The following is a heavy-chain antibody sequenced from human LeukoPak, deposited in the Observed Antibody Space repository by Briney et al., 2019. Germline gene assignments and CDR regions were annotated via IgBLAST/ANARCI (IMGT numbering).Heavy chain of an antibody. CDR1: GFTFSSYA. V-gene: IGHV3-23*01. D-gene: IGHD2-2*01. Sequence: GGSLRLSCAASGFTFSSYAMSWVRQAPGKGLECVSVISATGETTRYADSVKGRFTISRDNSNNTLYLLMNSLRTEDTALHYCAKCSATCYLGAFDVWGQGTMVTVSS. J-gene: IGHJ3*01. CDR3: AKCSATCYLGAFDV. CDR2: ISATGETT.